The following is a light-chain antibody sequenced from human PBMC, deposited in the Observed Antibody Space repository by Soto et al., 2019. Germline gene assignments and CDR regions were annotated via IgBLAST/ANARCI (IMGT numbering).Light chain of an antibody. J-gene: IGKJ1*01. V-gene: IGKV3-20*01. Sequence: EIVLTQSPGTLSLFPGERATLSCRATQSVNSDYLAWYQQKPGQAPRLLIYIASRRATGIPDRFSGSGSGTDFTLTIGRLEPEDFVVYYCQQYGTSPCTFGQGTKVKI. CDR3: QQYGTSPCT. CDR2: IAS. CDR1: QSVNSDY.